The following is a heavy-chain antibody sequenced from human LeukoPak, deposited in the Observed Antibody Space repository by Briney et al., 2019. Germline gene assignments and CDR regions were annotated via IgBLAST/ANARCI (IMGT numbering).Heavy chain of an antibody. CDR1: GFTFSSYA. D-gene: IGHD5-18*01. J-gene: IGHJ3*01. V-gene: IGHV3-30-3*02. CDR3: AKKDIAIFTL. CDR2: ISYDGSNK. Sequence: GGSLRLSCAASGFTFSSYAMHWVRQAPGKGLEWVAVISYDGSNKYYADSVKGRFTISRDNSKNTLYLQMNSLRAEDTAVYYCAKKDIAIFTLWGQGTMVTVSS.